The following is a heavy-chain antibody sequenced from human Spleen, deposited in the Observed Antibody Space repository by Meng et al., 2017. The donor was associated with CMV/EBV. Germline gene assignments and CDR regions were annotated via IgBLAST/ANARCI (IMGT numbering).Heavy chain of an antibody. CDR3: AKDMGIQPMWGMDV. J-gene: IGHJ6*02. Sequence: GESLKISCAASGFTFSNYAMNWVRQAPGKGLEWVSTISGSGGDTYFADSVKGRFTISRDNTKNTLYLQMNSLRAEDTALYYCAKDMGIQPMWGMDVWGQGTTVTVSS. D-gene: IGHD5-18*01. V-gene: IGHV3-23*01. CDR1: GFTFSNYA. CDR2: ISGSGGDT.